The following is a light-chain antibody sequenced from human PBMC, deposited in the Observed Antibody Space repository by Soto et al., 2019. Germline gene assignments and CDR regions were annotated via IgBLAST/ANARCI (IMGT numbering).Light chain of an antibody. CDR1: ESISNL. CDR2: DAS. J-gene: IGKJ1*01. V-gene: IGKV1-5*01. CDR3: QQYNSYSRT. Sequence: IQMTQSPSTLSASVGERVTISCRANESISNLLAWYQQKPGKAPKLLIYDASSLESGVPSRFSGSGSGTEFTLTISSLQPDDFATYYCQQYNSYSRTFGQGTKVDIK.